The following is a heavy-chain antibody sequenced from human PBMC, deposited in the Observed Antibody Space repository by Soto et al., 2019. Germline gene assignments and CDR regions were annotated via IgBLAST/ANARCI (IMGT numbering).Heavy chain of an antibody. CDR3: ARGQEGVVATH. V-gene: IGHV4-34*01. CDR2: IKDGGRT. CDR1: GGSLSGYY. Sequence: QVQLQQWGAGLLNPSETLSLNCAVNGGSLSGYYWSWIRQPPGKGLEWIGEIKDGGRTNYSPSLKSRATISSDTSNIQFSLRLYSVTAADTGVYYCARGQEGVVATHWDQGTLVTVAS. D-gene: IGHD5-12*01. J-gene: IGHJ4*02.